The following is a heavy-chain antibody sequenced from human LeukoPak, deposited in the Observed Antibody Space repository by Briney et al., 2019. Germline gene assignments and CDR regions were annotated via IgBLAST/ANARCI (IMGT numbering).Heavy chain of an antibody. CDR1: GFSFSNFA. J-gene: IGHJ4*02. CDR2: INSDGSST. V-gene: IGHV3-74*01. D-gene: IGHD6-6*01. CDR3: ARDRSIASDY. Sequence: GGSLRLSCSASGFSFSNFAMHWVRQAPGKGLVWVSRINSDGSSTSYADSVKGRFTISRDNAKNTLYLQMNSLRAEDTAVYYCARDRSIASDYWGQGILVTVSS.